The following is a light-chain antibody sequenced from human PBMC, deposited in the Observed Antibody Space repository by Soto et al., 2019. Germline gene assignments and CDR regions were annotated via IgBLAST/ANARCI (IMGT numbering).Light chain of an antibody. CDR3: QSYDSSLTDSV. J-gene: IGLJ2*01. CDR2: GNT. CDR1: NSNIGSNT. V-gene: IGLV1-44*01. Sequence: QSVLTQPPSASGTPGQRVTISCSGSNSNIGSNTVNWYQQLPGTAPKLLIYGNTNRPAGVPDRVSGSKSGTSASLAITGLQAEDEAYYYCQSYDSSLTDSVFGGGTKLTVL.